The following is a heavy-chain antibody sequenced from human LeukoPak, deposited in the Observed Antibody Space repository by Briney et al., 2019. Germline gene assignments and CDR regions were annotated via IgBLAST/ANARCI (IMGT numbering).Heavy chain of an antibody. D-gene: IGHD2-2*01. CDR3: ARDLVDY. J-gene: IGHJ4*02. V-gene: IGHV3-21*01. CDR2: ISSGGSYI. CDR1: GFTLSTYS. Sequence: GGSLRLSCAASGFTLSTYSMNWVRQAPGKGLEWVSSISSGGSYIYYADSVKGRFTISRDNARNSLYLQMNSLRAEDTAVYYCARDLVDYWGQGTLVTVSS.